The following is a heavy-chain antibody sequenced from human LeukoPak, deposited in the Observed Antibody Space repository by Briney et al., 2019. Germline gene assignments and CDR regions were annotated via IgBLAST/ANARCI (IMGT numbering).Heavy chain of an antibody. V-gene: IGHV3-21*01. D-gene: IGHD3-3*01. Sequence: GGSLRLSCAASGFTFSSYGMNWVRLAPGKGLEWVSSISSSSYIYYADSVKGRFTISRDNAKNSLYLQMNSLRAEDTAVYYCARFQGYYDFWRDYYYGMDVWGQGTTVTVSS. CDR2: ISSSSYI. CDR3: ARFQGYYDFWRDYYYGMDV. CDR1: GFTFSSYG. J-gene: IGHJ6*02.